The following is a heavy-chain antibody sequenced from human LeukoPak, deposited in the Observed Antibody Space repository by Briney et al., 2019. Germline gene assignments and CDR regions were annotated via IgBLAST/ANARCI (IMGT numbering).Heavy chain of an antibody. J-gene: IGHJ6*02. CDR2: INPSGGST. Sequence: GASVTVSCKASGYNFISYYMHWVRQAPGQGLEWMGIINPSGGSTSYAQKFQDRVTMTRDTSTSTVYMELSSLKSEDTAVYYCAREDVVLVDAVRYYYYGMDVWGQGITVTVSS. CDR3: AREDVVLVDAVRYYYYGMDV. D-gene: IGHD2-8*01. V-gene: IGHV1-46*01. CDR1: GYNFISYY.